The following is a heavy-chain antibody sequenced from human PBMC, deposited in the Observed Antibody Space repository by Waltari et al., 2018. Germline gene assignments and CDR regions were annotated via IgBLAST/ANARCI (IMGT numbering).Heavy chain of an antibody. D-gene: IGHD3-3*01. V-gene: IGHV3-49*04. CDR2: MRSKAYGGTT. Sequence: EVQLVESGGGLVQPGRSLRLSCTASGFTFGAYAMSWVRQAPGKGREWVGFMRSKAYGGTTEYAASVKGRFTISRDDSKSIAYLQMNSLKTEDTAVYYCTREDYDFWSGSYDYWGQGTLVTVSS. CDR3: TREDYDFWSGSYDY. CDR1: GFTFGAYA. J-gene: IGHJ4*02.